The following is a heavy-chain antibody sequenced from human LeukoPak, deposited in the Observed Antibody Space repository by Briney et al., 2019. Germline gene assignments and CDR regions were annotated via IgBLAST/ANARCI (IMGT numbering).Heavy chain of an antibody. CDR2: IIPILGIA. V-gene: IGHV1-69*04. CDR3: ARDRGYCSGGSCYTVD. D-gene: IGHD2-15*01. J-gene: IGHJ4*02. CDR1: GGTFSSYT. Sequence: GASVKVSCKASGGTFSSYTISWVRQAPGQGLEWMGRIIPILGIANYAQKFQGRVTITADKSTSTAYMELSSLRSEDTAVYYCARDRGYCSGGSCYTVDWGQRTLVTVSS.